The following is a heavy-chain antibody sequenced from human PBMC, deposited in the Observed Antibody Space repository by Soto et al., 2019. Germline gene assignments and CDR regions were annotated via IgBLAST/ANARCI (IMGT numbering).Heavy chain of an antibody. J-gene: IGHJ4*02. CDR3: ARRHFGDYDY. D-gene: IGHD4-17*01. V-gene: IGHV4-59*01. Sequence: SETLSLTCTVSGGSISTYCWSWIRQPPGRGLEWIGFICYSGSTNYNPPLKSRVTISVDTSKNQFSLKLTSVTAADTAVYYCARRHFGDYDYWGQGTLVTVSS. CDR1: GGSISTYC. CDR2: ICYSGST.